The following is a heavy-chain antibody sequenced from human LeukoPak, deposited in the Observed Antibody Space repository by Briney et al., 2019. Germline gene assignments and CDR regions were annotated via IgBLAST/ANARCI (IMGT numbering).Heavy chain of an antibody. V-gene: IGHV4-39*01. D-gene: IGHD2-15*01. CDR3: ARHGGASPLDS. CDR1: GGSINIRNYY. CDR2: VYYSGTT. J-gene: IGHJ4*02. Sequence: KPSATLSLTCTVSGGSINIRNYYWGWIRQPLGKGLDWLGSVYYSGTTYYNPSLKSRVTISVDTSKNRFSLKLNSVTAADSAVYYCARHGGASPLDSWGQGTLVTVSS.